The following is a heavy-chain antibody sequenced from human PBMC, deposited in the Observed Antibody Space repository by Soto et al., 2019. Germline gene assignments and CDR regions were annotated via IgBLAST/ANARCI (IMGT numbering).Heavy chain of an antibody. D-gene: IGHD5-12*01. CDR2: IYYSGST. J-gene: IGHJ4*02. CDR3: ARLDIVARFDY. V-gene: IGHV4-30-4*01. Sequence: SETLSLTCTVSGGSISSGDYYWSWIRQPPGKGLEWIGYIYYSGSTYYNPSLKSRVTISVDTSKNQFSLKLSSVTAADTAVYYCARLDIVARFDYWGQGTLVTVYS. CDR1: GGSISSGDYY.